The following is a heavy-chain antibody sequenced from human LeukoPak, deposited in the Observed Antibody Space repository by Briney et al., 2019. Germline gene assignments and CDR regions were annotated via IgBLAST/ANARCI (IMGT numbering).Heavy chain of an antibody. CDR3: ARKRGGGNYYFDY. CDR1: GGSISSSNW. Sequence: PSETLSLTCAVSGGSISSSNWWSWVRQPPGKGLEWIGEIYHSGSTYYNPSLKSRVTISVDTSKNQFSLKLSSVTAADTAVYYCARKRGGGNYYFDYWGQGTLVTVSS. D-gene: IGHD3-16*01. V-gene: IGHV4-4*02. J-gene: IGHJ4*02. CDR2: IYHSGST.